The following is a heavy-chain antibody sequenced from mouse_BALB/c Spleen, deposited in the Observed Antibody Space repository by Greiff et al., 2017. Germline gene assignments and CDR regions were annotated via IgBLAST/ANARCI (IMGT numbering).Heavy chain of an antibody. D-gene: IGHD2-1*01. Sequence: VQLQQSGAELVRPGSSVKISCKASGYAFSSYWMNWVKQRPGQGLEWIGQIYPGDGDTNYNGKFKGKATLTADKSSSTAYMQLSSLTSEDSAVYFCARYRNYKNLFAYWGQGTLVTVSA. J-gene: IGHJ3*01. CDR3: ARYRNYKNLFAY. CDR1: GYAFSSYW. V-gene: IGHV1-80*01. CDR2: IYPGDGDT.